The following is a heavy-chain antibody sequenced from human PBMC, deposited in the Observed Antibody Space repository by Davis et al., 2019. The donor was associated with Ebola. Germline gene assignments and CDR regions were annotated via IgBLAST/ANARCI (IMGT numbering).Heavy chain of an antibody. D-gene: IGHD3-10*01. J-gene: IGHJ4*02. CDR3: ARDGSHYDFDY. CDR2: IKQDGSEK. Sequence: GGSLRLSCAASGFTFSYYWMGWVRQAPGKGLEWVANIKQDGSEKSYVDSVKGRFTISRDNAKNTVYLQMNSLRAEDTAVYYCARDGSHYDFDYWGQGTLVTVSS. CDR1: GFTFSYYW. V-gene: IGHV3-7*01.